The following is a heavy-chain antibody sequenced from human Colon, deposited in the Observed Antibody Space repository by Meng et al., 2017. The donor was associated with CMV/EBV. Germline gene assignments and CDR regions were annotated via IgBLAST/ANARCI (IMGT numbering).Heavy chain of an antibody. D-gene: IGHD1-26*01. CDR3: AREVKEGGSFDY. CDR2: ISGNGGDT. CDR1: GFTFSDYY. V-gene: IGHV3-64*01. Sequence: GGSLGLSCAASGFTFSDYYMNWVRQAPGKGLEWVSSISGNGGDTYYANSVKGRFTVSRDNSKSTLSLQMGSLRAEDTAVYYCAREVKEGGSFDYWGQGTLVTVSS. J-gene: IGHJ4*02.